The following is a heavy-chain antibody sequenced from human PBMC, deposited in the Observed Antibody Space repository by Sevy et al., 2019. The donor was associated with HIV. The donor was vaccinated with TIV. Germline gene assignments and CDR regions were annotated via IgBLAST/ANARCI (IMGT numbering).Heavy chain of an antibody. CDR3: ARDSWAATAYDAFDI. J-gene: IGHJ3*02. D-gene: IGHD6-13*01. CDR2: TYYRSKWYN. V-gene: IGHV6-1*01. CDR1: GDSVSSNSAS. Sequence: QSQTLSLTCAISGDSVSSNSASWNWIRQSPSRGLEWLGRTYYRSKWYNHYAVSVKSRITINPDTSKNQFSLQLKSVTPEDTGVYYCARDSWAATAYDAFDIWGQGTMVTVSS.